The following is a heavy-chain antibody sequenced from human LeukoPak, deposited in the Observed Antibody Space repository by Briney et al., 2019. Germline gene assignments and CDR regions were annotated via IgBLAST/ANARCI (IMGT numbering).Heavy chain of an antibody. D-gene: IGHD5-12*01. CDR2: INPNSGGT. Sequence: GASVKVSCKASGYTFTGYYMHWVRQAPGQGLEWMGWINPNSGGTNYAQKFQGRVTMTRDTSISTAYMELSRLRSDDTAVYYCARVLGRVSGYAQYYFDYWGQGTLVTVSS. CDR1: GYTFTGYY. J-gene: IGHJ4*02. CDR3: ARVLGRVSGYAQYYFDY. V-gene: IGHV1-2*02.